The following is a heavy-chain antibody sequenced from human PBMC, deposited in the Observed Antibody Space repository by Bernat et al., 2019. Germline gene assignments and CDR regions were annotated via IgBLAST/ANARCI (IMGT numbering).Heavy chain of an antibody. J-gene: IGHJ6*02. CDR2: ISSSSSYI. CDR3: AGERRIAAAGNDDDYYYCMDV. CDR1: GFTFSSYS. D-gene: IGHD6-13*01. V-gene: IGHV3-21*01. Sequence: EVQLVESGGGLVKPGGSLRLSCAASGFTFSSYSMNWVRQAPGKGLEWVSSISSSSSYIYYADSVKGRFTISRDNAKNSLYLQMNSLRAEDTAVYYCAGERRIAAAGNDDDYYYCMDVWGRGTTVTVSS.